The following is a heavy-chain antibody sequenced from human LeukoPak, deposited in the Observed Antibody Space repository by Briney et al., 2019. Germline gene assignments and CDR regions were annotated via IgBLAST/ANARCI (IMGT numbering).Heavy chain of an antibody. D-gene: IGHD5-24*01. CDR3: AREGDGYNYLGDAFDI. V-gene: IGHV1-18*01. J-gene: IGHJ3*02. Sequence: ASVKVSCKASGYTFTSYGISWVRQAPGQGLEWMGWISAYSGNTNYAQKLQGRVTMTTDTSTSTAYMELRSLRSDDTAVYYCAREGDGYNYLGDAFDIWGQGTMVTVSS. CDR1: GYTFTSYG. CDR2: ISAYSGNT.